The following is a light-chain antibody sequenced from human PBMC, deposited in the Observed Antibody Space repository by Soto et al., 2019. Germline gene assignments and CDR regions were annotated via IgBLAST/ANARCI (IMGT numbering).Light chain of an antibody. Sequence: DIQMTQSPSTLSASVGARVTITCRASQSVSDWLAWYQQKPGKAPKLLIYDVSSLESGVPSRFSGSGSGTEFTLTISSLQSEDFATYYCQQYYSYPRTFGQGTKVDIK. CDR2: DVS. CDR1: QSVSDW. CDR3: QQYYSYPRT. J-gene: IGKJ1*01. V-gene: IGKV1-5*01.